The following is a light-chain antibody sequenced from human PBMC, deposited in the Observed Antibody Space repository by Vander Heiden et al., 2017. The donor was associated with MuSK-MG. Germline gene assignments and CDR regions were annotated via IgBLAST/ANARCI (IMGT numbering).Light chain of an antibody. CDR2: KTS. CDR3: QQDSSYPRT. CDR1: QSISSW. V-gene: IGKV1-5*03. Sequence: DIQMTQSPSTLSTSVGDRLPITCRASQSISSWLAWYQQKPGKAPKVLIYKTSSLESGVPSRFSGSGSGTEFTLTISSLQPDDFATYYCQQDSSYPRTFGQGTKVEIK. J-gene: IGKJ1*01.